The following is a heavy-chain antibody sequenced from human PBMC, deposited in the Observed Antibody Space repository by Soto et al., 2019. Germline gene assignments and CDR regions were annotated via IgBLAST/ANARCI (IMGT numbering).Heavy chain of an antibody. Sequence: QVQLVQSGAEVKKPGASVKVSCKASGYTFTSYGISWVRQAPGQGLERMGWISAYNGNTNYAQKLQGRVTMTTDTSTRSAYMELRGLRSDDTAVYYCARDTEGRYCSSTICSRPNYSGMDVWGQGPTVTVSS. CDR1: GYTFTSYG. J-gene: IGHJ6*02. D-gene: IGHD2-2*01. CDR3: ARDTEGRYCSSTICSRPNYSGMDV. CDR2: ISAYNGNT. V-gene: IGHV1-18*01.